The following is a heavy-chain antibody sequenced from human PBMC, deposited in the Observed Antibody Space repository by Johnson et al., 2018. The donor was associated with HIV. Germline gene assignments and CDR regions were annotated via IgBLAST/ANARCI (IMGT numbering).Heavy chain of an antibody. CDR1: GFIFSDYY. D-gene: IGHD6-13*01. V-gene: IGHV3-11*04. CDR3: ARDVASSSWYGVFDAFDI. J-gene: IGHJ3*02. CDR2: ISSSGTNI. Sequence: QVQLVESGGGLVKPGGSLRLSCAASGFIFSDYYMSWIRQAPGKGLEWVSYISSSGTNIYYADSVKGRFSISRDNAKSSLYLQMNSLRAEDTALYYCARDVASSSWYGVFDAFDIWGQGTMVTVSS.